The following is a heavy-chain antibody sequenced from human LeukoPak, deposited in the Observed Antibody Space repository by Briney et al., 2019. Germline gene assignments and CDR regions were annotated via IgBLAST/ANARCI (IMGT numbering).Heavy chain of an antibody. J-gene: IGHJ6*04. CDR2: ISSLSNYI. Sequence: GVSLTLLCTPSGLIFNFYSVNWVRHARGGALVWISSISSLSNYIYYADSVKGRFTISRDNDKNSLYLQMDSLRAEDTAVYYCAELGITMIGGVWGKGTTVTISS. CDR1: GLIFNFYS. V-gene: IGHV3-21*01. CDR3: AELGITMIGGV. D-gene: IGHD3-10*02.